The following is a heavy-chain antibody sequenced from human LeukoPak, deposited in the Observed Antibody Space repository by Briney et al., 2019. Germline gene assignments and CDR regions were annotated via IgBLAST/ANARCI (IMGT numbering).Heavy chain of an antibody. V-gene: IGHV3-49*03. CDR2: IRTEAYGGTT. Sequence: SLRLSCTTSGFTFGDYAMSWFRQAPGKGLEWVSFIRTEAYGGTTDYAASVEGRFTISRDDSKGIAYLQMNSLKTEDTAVYYCTRTPGWWQIVDYSGQETGDTVSS. CDR3: TRTPGWWQIVDY. D-gene: IGHD2-15*01. CDR1: GFTFGDYA. J-gene: IGHJ4*02.